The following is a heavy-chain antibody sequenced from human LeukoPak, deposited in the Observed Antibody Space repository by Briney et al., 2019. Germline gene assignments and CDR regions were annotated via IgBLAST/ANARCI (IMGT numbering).Heavy chain of an antibody. Sequence: PGGSLRLYCAASGFTFSSYWMHWVRQAPGKGLEWVSSITSSSIYKNYADSVKGRFTISRDNARNSLYLQMNSLRAEDTAVYYCARVGYSSGWRAPDFDYWGQGTLVTVSS. CDR3: ARVGYSSGWRAPDFDY. J-gene: IGHJ4*02. V-gene: IGHV3-21*01. CDR2: ITSSSIYK. D-gene: IGHD6-19*01. CDR1: GFTFSSYW.